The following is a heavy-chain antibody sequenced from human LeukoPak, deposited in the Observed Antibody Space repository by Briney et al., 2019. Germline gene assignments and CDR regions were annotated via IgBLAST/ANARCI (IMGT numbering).Heavy chain of an antibody. J-gene: IGHJ6*02. CDR2: ISAYNGNT. Sequence: ASVKVSCKASGYTFTSYGISWVRQAPGQGLEWMGWISAYNGNTNYAQKLQGRVTMTTDTSTSTAYMELRSLRSEDTAVCYCARAMGLDSSGYPIYGMDVWGQGTTVTVSS. V-gene: IGHV1-18*01. CDR3: ARAMGLDSSGYPIYGMDV. CDR1: GYTFTSYG. D-gene: IGHD3-22*01.